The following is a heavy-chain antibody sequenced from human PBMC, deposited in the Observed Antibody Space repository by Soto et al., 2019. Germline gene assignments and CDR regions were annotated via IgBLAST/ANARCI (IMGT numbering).Heavy chain of an antibody. J-gene: IGHJ6*02. Sequence: SVKVSCKASGGTFSSYAISWVRQAPGQGLEWMGGIIPIFGTANYAQKFQGRVTITADESTSTAYMELSSLRSEDTAVYYCAGRGSWDTAMVTAYYYYGMDVWGQGTTVTVSS. V-gene: IGHV1-69*13. CDR1: GGTFSSYA. D-gene: IGHD5-18*01. CDR3: AGRGSWDTAMVTAYYYYGMDV. CDR2: IIPIFGTA.